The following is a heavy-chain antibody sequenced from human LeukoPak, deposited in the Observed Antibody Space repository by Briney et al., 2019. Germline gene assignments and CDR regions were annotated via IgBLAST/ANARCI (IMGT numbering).Heavy chain of an antibody. CDR2: INPSGGST. V-gene: IGHV1-46*01. Sequence: ASVKVSCKASGYTLTRYYMHWVRQAPGQGLDWMGIINPSGGSTSYAQKFQGRVTMTRDTSMSTDYMELSSLRCEGTAVYYCGRDMTPMSLYSGSYLGADWGQGTLVTVSS. CDR3: GRDMTPMSLYSGSYLGAD. CDR1: GYTLTRYY. D-gene: IGHD1-26*01. J-gene: IGHJ4*02.